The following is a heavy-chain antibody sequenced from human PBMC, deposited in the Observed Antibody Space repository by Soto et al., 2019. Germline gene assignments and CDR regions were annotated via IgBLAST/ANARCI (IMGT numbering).Heavy chain of an antibody. CDR1: GDSVSSNRAA. D-gene: IGHD6-6*01. V-gene: IGHV6-1*01. CDR2: TYYRSKWYN. CDR3: ARVGIAARPAGYYYYGMDV. Sequence: QTLSLTCAISGDSVSSNRAASYSIRHSPSRGLEWLGMTYYRSKWYNDYAVSVKSRITINPDTSKNQFSLQLNSVTPEDTAVYYCARVGIAARPAGYYYYGMDVWGQGTTVTVSS. J-gene: IGHJ6*02.